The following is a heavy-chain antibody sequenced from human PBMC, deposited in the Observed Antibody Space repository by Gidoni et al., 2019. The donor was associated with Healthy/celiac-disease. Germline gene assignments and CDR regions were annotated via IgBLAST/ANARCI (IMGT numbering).Heavy chain of an antibody. D-gene: IGHD2-2*01. J-gene: IGHJ5*02. CDR3: ARGYCSSTSCYVAWFDP. Sequence: QVQLQQWGAGLLKPSETLSLTCAVSGGSFSGYYWSWIRQPPGKGLEWIGEINHSGSTNYNPSLKSRVTISVDTSKNQFSLKLSSVTAADTAVYYCARGYCSSTSCYVAWFDPWGQGTLVTVSS. CDR1: GGSFSGYY. V-gene: IGHV4-34*01. CDR2: INHSGST.